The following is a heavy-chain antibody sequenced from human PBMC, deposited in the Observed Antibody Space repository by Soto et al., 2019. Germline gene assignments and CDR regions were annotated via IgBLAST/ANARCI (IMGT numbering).Heavy chain of an antibody. CDR1: GDSITSNSYF. J-gene: IGHJ4*02. CDR3: ARGYGRNFDY. Sequence: PSETLSLTCTVSGDSITSNSYFWAWIRQPPGKGLEWIGSIYYSGTTYYNPSLKSRVTISVDRSKNQFSLKLSSVTAADTAVYYCARGYGRNFDYWGQGTLVTVSS. CDR2: IYYSGTT. D-gene: IGHD5-18*01. V-gene: IGHV4-39*01.